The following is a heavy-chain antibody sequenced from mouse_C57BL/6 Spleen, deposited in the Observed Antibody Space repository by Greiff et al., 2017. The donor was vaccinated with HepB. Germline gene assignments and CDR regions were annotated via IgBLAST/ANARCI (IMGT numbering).Heavy chain of an antibody. CDR3: ARDDGSSYDYYAMDY. CDR1: GFTFSSYA. Sequence: EVKVVESGGGLVKPGGSLKLSCAASGFTFSSYAMSWVRQTPEKRLEWVATISDGGSYTYYPDNVKGRFTISRDNAKNNLYLQMSHLKSEDTAMYYCARDDGSSYDYYAMDYWGQGTSVTVSS. CDR2: ISDGGSYT. D-gene: IGHD1-1*01. V-gene: IGHV5-4*01. J-gene: IGHJ4*01.